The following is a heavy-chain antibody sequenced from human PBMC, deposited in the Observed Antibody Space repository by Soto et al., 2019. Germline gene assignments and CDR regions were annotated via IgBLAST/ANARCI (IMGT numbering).Heavy chain of an antibody. CDR3: ARSYYDSTGFAVDP. Sequence: PSETLSLTCTVSGGSVSSGIYYWTWIRQPPGKGLEWIGFMYFGGSFNYNPSLTSRATISVGTSKNQFSMKLTSVTASDTAVYYCARSYYDSTGFAVDPWGQGTLVTVSS. CDR2: MYFGGSF. V-gene: IGHV4-61*01. D-gene: IGHD3-22*01. J-gene: IGHJ5*02. CDR1: GGSVSSGIYY.